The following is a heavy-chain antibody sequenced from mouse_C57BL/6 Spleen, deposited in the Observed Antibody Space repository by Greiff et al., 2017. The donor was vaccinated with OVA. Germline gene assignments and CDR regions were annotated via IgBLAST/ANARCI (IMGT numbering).Heavy chain of an antibody. CDR2: ISSGSSTI. Sequence: EVMLVESGGGLVKPGGSLTLSCAASGFTFSDYGMHWVRQAPEKGLEWVAYISSGSSTIYYADTVKGRFTISRDTAKNTLFLQMTSLRSEDTAMYYCARVYYGNSPAYWGQGTLVTVSA. D-gene: IGHD1-1*01. CDR3: ARVYYGNSPAY. J-gene: IGHJ3*01. CDR1: GFTFSDYG. V-gene: IGHV5-17*01.